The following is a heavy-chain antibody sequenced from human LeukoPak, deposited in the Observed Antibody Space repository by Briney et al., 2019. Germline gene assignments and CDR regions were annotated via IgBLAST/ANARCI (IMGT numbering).Heavy chain of an antibody. CDR3: AVGGSYSDFDY. J-gene: IGHJ4*02. D-gene: IGHD1-26*01. Sequence: KPGGSLRLSCAASGFTFSNAWMSWVRQAPGKGLEGVGRIKSKTDGGTTDYAAPVKGKFTISRDDSKNTLYLQMNSLKTEDTAVYYCAVGGSYSDFDYWGQGTLVTVSS. CDR2: IKSKTDGGTT. CDR1: GFTFSNAW. V-gene: IGHV3-15*01.